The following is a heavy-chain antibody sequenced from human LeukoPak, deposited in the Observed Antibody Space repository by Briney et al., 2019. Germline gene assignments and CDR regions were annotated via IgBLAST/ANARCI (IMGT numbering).Heavy chain of an antibody. Sequence: SETLSLTCTLSGASITSYYWAWIRQSPEKGLEWIGYIYYYGSTKYEPSLKSRVSISDDPAKIHFSLNLKSVTAADTAVYYCARGVGYGDSRHYDHWGHGILVTVSS. J-gene: IGHJ4*01. CDR1: GASITSYY. D-gene: IGHD4-17*01. CDR2: IYYYGST. V-gene: IGHV4-59*01. CDR3: ARGVGYGDSRHYDH.